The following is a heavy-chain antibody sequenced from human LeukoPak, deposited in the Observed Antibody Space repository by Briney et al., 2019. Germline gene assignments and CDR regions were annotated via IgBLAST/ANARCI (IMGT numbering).Heavy chain of an antibody. D-gene: IGHD3-22*01. CDR3: VRDLYYDSVS. Sequence: GGSLRRSCAASGSTFNTDAMTWVRQAPGNRLEWISYISSGSTTTYYADSVRGRFTVSRDNTKKSLYLQMNSLRAEDTAIYYCVRDLYYDSVSWGQGTLVTVSS. CDR2: ISSGSTTT. J-gene: IGHJ4*02. CDR1: GSTFNTDA. V-gene: IGHV3-48*03.